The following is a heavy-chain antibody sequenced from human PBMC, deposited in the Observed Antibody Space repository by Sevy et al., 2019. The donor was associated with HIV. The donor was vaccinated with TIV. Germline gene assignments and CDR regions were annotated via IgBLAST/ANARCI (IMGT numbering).Heavy chain of an antibody. D-gene: IGHD5-18*01. CDR2: ISGTGDNT. Sequence: GGSLRLSCAASGFTFSSFAMGWVRQAPGKGLDWISVISGTGDNTYYAYSMKGRFTISRDNSKNTLFLQMNSLRAEDTAIFYCAKKMGGGSGMAFLVDYWGQGTLATVSS. CDR3: AKKMGGGSGMAFLVDY. V-gene: IGHV3-23*01. CDR1: GFTFSSFA. J-gene: IGHJ4*02.